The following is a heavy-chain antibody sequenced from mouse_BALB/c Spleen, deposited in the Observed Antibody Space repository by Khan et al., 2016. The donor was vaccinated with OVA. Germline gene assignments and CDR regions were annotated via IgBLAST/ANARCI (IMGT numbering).Heavy chain of an antibody. CDR2: ISSSGST. CDR1: GYSITSDYA. V-gene: IGHV3-2*02. D-gene: IGHD2-3*01. Sequence: QVQESGPGLVKPSQSLSLTCTVTGYSITSDYAWNWIRQFPGNKLEWMGYISSSGSTNYNPALKCRISITRDTSKNQFFLQLNSVTTEDTATYYCARDGSRYNYAMDYWGQGTSVTVSS. CDR3: ARDGSRYNYAMDY. J-gene: IGHJ4*01.